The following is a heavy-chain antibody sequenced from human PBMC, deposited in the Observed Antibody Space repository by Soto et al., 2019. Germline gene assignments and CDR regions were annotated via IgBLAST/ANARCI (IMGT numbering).Heavy chain of an antibody. CDR3: ARRSVVMLDS. CDR1: GYTFTSYD. J-gene: IGHJ4*02. Sequence: QVQLVQSGAEVKKPGASVKVSCKASGYTFTSYDINWVRQVTGQGLEWMGWMNPYSGNTGYAQKFQGRVTMTRNTSISTAYMELSSLRSEDKAVYYCARRSVVMLDSWGQGTLVTVSS. CDR2: MNPYSGNT. V-gene: IGHV1-8*01. D-gene: IGHD3-22*01.